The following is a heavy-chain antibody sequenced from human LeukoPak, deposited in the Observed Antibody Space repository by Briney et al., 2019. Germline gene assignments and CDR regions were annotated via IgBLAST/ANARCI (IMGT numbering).Heavy chain of an antibody. V-gene: IGHV3-74*01. CDR3: AKGSGTYQGPFDH. CDR2: INSDGSST. D-gene: IGHD1-1*01. Sequence: GSLRLSCAASGFTFSSYWMHWVRQAPGKGLVWVSRINSDGSSTSYADSVKGRFTISRDNAKNSLYLQMNFLRTEDKALYYCAKGSGTYQGPFDHWGQGILVTVSS. J-gene: IGHJ4*02. CDR1: GFTFSSYW.